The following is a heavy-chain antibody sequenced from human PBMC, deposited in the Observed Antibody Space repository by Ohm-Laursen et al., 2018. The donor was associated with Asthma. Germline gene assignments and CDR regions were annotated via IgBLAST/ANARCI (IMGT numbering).Heavy chain of an antibody. CDR2: IYYSGST. V-gene: IGHV4-39*01. D-gene: IGHD2-2*01. Sequence: PPGTLSLTCTVSGGSISSSSYYWGWIRQPPGKGLEWIGSIYYSGSTYYNPSLKSRVTISVDTSKNQFSLKLSSVTAADTAVYYCARRRYCSSTSCNWFDPWGQGTLVTVSS. J-gene: IGHJ5*02. CDR3: ARRRYCSSTSCNWFDP. CDR1: GGSISSSSYY.